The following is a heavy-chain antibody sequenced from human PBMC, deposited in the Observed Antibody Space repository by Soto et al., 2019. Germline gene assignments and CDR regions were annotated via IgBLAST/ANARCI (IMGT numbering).Heavy chain of an antibody. CDR1: GFTLSSYI. J-gene: IGHJ6*02. CDR2: ISSSSTHI. CDR3: VRERGLSSYGMDV. V-gene: IGHV3-21*01. D-gene: IGHD2-21*02. Sequence: GGSLRLSCAASGFTLSSYIMNWGRQASGKGLEWVASISSSSTHIYYADSVKGRFTISRDNARNSLYLQMNSLRAEDTAVYYCVRERGLSSYGMDVWGQGTTVTVSS.